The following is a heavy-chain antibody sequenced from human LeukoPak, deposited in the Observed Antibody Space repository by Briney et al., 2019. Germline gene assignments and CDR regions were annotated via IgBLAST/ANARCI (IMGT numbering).Heavy chain of an antibody. CDR1: GYTFTSYY. CDR3: ARDVGVGAKYYFDY. V-gene: IGHV1-46*01. D-gene: IGHD1-26*01. J-gene: IGHJ4*02. Sequence: ASAKVSCKASGYTFTSYYIHWVRQAPGQGLEWMGIIDPSGGSTSYAQNFQGRVTMTRDTSTSTVYMELSRLRSEDTAVYYCARDVGVGAKYYFDYWGQGTLVTVSS. CDR2: IDPSGGST.